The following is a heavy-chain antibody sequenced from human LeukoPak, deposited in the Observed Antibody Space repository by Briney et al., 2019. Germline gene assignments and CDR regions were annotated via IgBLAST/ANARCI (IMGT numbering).Heavy chain of an antibody. CDR3: ARAGEIMTLLGYYYYMDV. Sequence: TGGSLRLSCAASGFTFSSYWMSWVRQAPGKGLEWVSSISSSSSYIYYADSVKGRFTISRDNAKNSLYLQMNSLRAEDTAVYYCARAGEIMTLLGYYYYMDVWGKGTTVTVSS. CDR2: ISSSSSYI. D-gene: IGHD1-26*01. CDR1: GFTFSSYW. J-gene: IGHJ6*03. V-gene: IGHV3-21*01.